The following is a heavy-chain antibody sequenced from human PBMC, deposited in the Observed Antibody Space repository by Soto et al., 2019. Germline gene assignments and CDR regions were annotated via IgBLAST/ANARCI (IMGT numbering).Heavy chain of an antibody. V-gene: IGHV3-23*01. D-gene: IGHD4-17*01. CDR3: AKDRGYGDGDYWFDY. J-gene: IGHJ4*02. Sequence: EVQLLESGGGLVQPGGSLRLSCAASGFTFASYAMTWVRQAPGKGLEWVSDIRGSGGGTYYADSVKGRFTISRDNSKNTLYLQMNSLIAADTAVYYCAKDRGYGDGDYWFDYWGQGTLVTVSS. CDR1: GFTFASYA. CDR2: IRGSGGGT.